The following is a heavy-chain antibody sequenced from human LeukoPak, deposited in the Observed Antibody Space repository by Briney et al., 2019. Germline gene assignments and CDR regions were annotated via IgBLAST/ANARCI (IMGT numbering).Heavy chain of an antibody. D-gene: IGHD3-22*01. CDR3: ARRKTHYYDSRGTFDP. Sequence: SETLSLTCAVYGGSFSGYYWSWIRQPPGKGLEWIGEINHSGSTNYNPSLKSRVTISVDTSKNQFSLKLSSVTAADTAVYYCARRKTHYYDSRGTFDPWGQGTLVTVSS. CDR1: GGSFSGYY. V-gene: IGHV4-34*01. J-gene: IGHJ5*02. CDR2: INHSGST.